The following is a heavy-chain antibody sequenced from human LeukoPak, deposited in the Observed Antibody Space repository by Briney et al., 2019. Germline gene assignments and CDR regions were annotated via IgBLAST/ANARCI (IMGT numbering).Heavy chain of an antibody. CDR3: ASLYDIVGTTVDY. J-gene: IGHJ4*02. V-gene: IGHV1-46*01. Sequence: ASVKVSCKASGYTFTSYYMHWVRQAPGQGLEWMGIINPSGGSTSYTQKFQGRVTMTRDTSISTAYMALSGLRSDDTAVYYCASLYDIVGTTVDYWGQGTLVTVSP. CDR1: GYTFTSYY. D-gene: IGHD1-26*01. CDR2: INPSGGST.